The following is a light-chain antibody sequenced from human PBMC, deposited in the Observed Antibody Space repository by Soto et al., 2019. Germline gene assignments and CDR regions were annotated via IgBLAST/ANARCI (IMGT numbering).Light chain of an antibody. Sequence: EIVLTQSPGTLSLSPGERATLSCRASQSVSRSLLAWYQQKPGQAPRLLIYGASTRVTGIADRFSGSGSGTDFTLTISRLEPEDFAVYYCQQYGNPPPYSFGQGTKVDIK. CDR1: QSVSRSL. J-gene: IGKJ2*03. CDR3: QQYGNPPPYS. V-gene: IGKV3-20*01. CDR2: GAS.